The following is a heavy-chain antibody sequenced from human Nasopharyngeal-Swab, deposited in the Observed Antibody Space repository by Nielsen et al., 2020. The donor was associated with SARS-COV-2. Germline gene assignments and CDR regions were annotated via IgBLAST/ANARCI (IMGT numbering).Heavy chain of an antibody. J-gene: IGHJ6*03. D-gene: IGHD6-13*01. CDR2: TYYRSKWYN. V-gene: IGHV6-1*01. CDR3: AREDRETRNASSSWYFLPTFYYYYMDV. Sequence: WIRQSPSRGLEWLGRTYYRSKWYNDYAVSVKSRITINPDTSKNQFSLQLNSVTPEDTAVYYCAREDRETRNASSSWYFLPTFYYYYMDVWGKGTTVTVSS.